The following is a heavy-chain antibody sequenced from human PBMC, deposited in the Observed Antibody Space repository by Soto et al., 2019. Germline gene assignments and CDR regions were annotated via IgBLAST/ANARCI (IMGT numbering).Heavy chain of an antibody. J-gene: IGHJ6*02. V-gene: IGHV1-18*01. Sequence: QVPLVQSGAEVKKPGASVKVSCKASGFTFTTYGFTWVPQAPGQGLEWMGWISAYNGNTNYAQKFQGRVTMTTDTSTSTVYLEPRSLTSDDTAVYYGARGGRDGMDGWGQGTTVTLSS. D-gene: IGHD3-10*01. CDR3: ARGGRDGMDG. CDR2: ISAYNGNT. CDR1: GFTFTTYG.